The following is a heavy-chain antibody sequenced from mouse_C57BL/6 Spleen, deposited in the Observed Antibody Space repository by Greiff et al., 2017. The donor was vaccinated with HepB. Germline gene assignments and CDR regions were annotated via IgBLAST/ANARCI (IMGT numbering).Heavy chain of an antibody. CDR3: ASFYYSNYEEAWFAY. D-gene: IGHD2-5*01. CDR1: GYAFSSSW. CDR2: IYPGDGDT. V-gene: IGHV1-82*01. Sequence: VQLQQSGPELVKPGASVKISCKASGYAFSSSWMNWVKQRPGKGLEWIGRIYPGDGDTNYNGKFKGKATLTADKSSSTAYMQLSSLTSEDSAVYFCASFYYSNYEEAWFAYWGQGTLVTVSA. J-gene: IGHJ3*01.